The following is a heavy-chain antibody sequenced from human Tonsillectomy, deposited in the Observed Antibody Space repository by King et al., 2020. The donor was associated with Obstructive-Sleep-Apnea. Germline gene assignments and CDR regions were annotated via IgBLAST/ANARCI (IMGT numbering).Heavy chain of an antibody. CDR2: VYYSGST. D-gene: IGHD6-19*01. V-gene: IGHV4-39*01. CDR3: ARHGSGWKLFDY. Sequence: PLQESGPGLVKPSETLSLTCTVSGGSISSSDYYWGWIRQPPGKGLEWIGSVYYSGSTYYTPSLKSRVTISVDTSKNQFSLRVNSVTAADTAVYYCARHGSGWKLFDYWGQGSLVTVSS. CDR1: GGSISSSDYY. J-gene: IGHJ4*02.